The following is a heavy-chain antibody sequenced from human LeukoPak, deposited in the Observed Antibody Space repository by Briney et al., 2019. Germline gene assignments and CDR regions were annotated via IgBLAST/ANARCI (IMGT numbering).Heavy chain of an antibody. Sequence: PGGSLRLSCAPSGFNHNSYVMRWVRQAPGKGREWLSGISGSGGSTYYPDSVKGRFTISRDNSKNTLYLQMNSLTAEDTAVYYCARLVTGYPNWFDPWGQGTLVTVSS. CDR3: ARLVTGYPNWFDP. CDR1: GFNHNSYV. CDR2: ISGSGGST. J-gene: IGHJ5*02. D-gene: IGHD3-9*01. V-gene: IGHV3-23*01.